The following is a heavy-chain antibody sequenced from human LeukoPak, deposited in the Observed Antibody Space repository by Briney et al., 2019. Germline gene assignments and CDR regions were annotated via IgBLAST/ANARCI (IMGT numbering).Heavy chain of an antibody. Sequence: SGTLSLTCTVSGGPINSHYWNWIRQPADKGLEWIGRFYANGRPEFNPSLQRRVSMSLDPAKNQFILNLSSVTAADTAVYYCARENYYYSYYIDIWGKGTTVIVS. CDR1: GGPINSHY. J-gene: IGHJ6*03. CDR3: ARENYYYSYYIDI. CDR2: FYANGRP. V-gene: IGHV4-4*07.